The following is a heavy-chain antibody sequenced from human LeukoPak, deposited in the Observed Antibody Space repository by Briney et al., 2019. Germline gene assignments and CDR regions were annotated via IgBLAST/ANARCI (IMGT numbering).Heavy chain of an antibody. CDR2: INPSGGST. J-gene: IGHJ4*02. CDR1: GYTFTSYY. V-gene: IGHV1-46*01. Sequence: ASVKVSCKASGYTFTSYYMHWVRQAPGQGLEWMGIINPSGGSTSYAQKFQGRVTITRNTSISTAYMELSSLRAEDTAVYYCATAPPYDSSGYYLGYYFDYWGQGTLVAVSS. D-gene: IGHD3-22*01. CDR3: ATAPPYDSSGYYLGYYFDY.